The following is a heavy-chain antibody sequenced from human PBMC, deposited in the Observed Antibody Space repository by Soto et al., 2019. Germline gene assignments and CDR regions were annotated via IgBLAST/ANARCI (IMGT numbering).Heavy chain of an antibody. V-gene: IGHV3-21*06. CDR3: ERGSEDRTSNFDY. CDR2: ISSTTNYI. Sequence: EVQLVESGGGLVKPGGSLRLSCAASGFTFTRYSMNWVRQAQGKGLEWVSSISSTTNYIYYGDSMKGRFTISRANAENLLYLEMNSLTAEDTAVQGCERGSEDRTSNFDYWGQGTLVTVSS. J-gene: IGHJ4*02. CDR1: GFTFTRYS.